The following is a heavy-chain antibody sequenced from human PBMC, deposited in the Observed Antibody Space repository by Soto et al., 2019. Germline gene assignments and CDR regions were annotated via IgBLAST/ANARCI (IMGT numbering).Heavy chain of an antibody. D-gene: IGHD3-3*01. V-gene: IGHV4-34*01. Sequence: PSETLSLTCAVYGGSFNGYYWSWIRQPPGKGLEWIGEINHSGSTNYNPSLKSRVTISVDTSKNQFSLQLSSLTAADTAVYYCARGRTYCAFWSGYYTSYYYGMDLWGQGTTVTVSS. J-gene: IGHJ6*02. CDR2: INHSGST. CDR3: ARGRTYCAFWSGYYTSYYYGMDL. CDR1: GGSFNGYY.